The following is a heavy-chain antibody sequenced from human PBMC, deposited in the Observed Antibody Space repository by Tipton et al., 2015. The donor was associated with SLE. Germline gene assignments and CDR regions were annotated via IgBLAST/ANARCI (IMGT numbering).Heavy chain of an antibody. Sequence: TLSLTCTVSGGSISSHYWSWIRQPPGKGLEWIGYIYYTGITNYNPSLKSRVTISVDTSKNQFSLKLSSVTAADTAVYYCASHGLGYCSSTSCPSWFDPWGQGTLVTVSS. CDR2: IYYTGIT. CDR3: ASHGLGYCSSTSCPSWFDP. D-gene: IGHD2-2*01. CDR1: GGSISSHY. V-gene: IGHV4-59*08. J-gene: IGHJ5*02.